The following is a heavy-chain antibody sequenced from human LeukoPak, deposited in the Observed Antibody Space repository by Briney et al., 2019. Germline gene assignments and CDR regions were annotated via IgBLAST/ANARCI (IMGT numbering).Heavy chain of an antibody. CDR2: ISSNGGST. V-gene: IGHV3-64*01. D-gene: IGHD1-26*01. CDR1: GFTFSSYA. J-gene: IGHJ4*02. Sequence: GGSLRLSCAASGFTFSSYAMHWVRQAPGKGLEYVSTISSNGGSTYYASSVKGRFTVSRDNSKNTLYLQMGSLRAEDMAVYYCARLVGATNYFDSWGQGTLVTVSS. CDR3: ARLVGATNYFDS.